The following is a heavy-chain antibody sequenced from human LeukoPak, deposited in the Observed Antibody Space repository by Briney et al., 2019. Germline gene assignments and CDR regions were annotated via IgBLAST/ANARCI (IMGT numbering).Heavy chain of an antibody. CDR2: IYYSGST. CDR3: ARGRRSGGSCYPDY. Sequence: SETLSLTCTVSGGSISNYYWSWIRQRPGKGLEWIGSIYYSGSTYYNPSLKSRVTISVDTSKNQFSLKLSSVTAADTAVYYCARGRRSGGSCYPDYWGQGTLVTVSS. J-gene: IGHJ4*02. V-gene: IGHV4-59*05. D-gene: IGHD2-15*01. CDR1: GGSISNYY.